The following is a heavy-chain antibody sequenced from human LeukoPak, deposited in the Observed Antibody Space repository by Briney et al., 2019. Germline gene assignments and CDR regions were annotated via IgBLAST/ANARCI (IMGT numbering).Heavy chain of an antibody. V-gene: IGHV1-69*05. CDR2: IIPIFGTA. Sequence: SVKVSCKASGGTFSSYAISWVRQAPGQGLERMGGIIPIFGTANYAQKFQGRVTITTDESTSTAYMELSSLRSEDTAVYYCATSVGDYYYYYMDVWGKGTAVTVSS. CDR1: GGTFSSYA. CDR3: ATSVGDYYYYYMDV. J-gene: IGHJ6*03. D-gene: IGHD4-23*01.